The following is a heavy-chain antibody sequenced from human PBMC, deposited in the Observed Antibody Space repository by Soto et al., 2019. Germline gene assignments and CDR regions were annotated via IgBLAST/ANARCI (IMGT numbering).Heavy chain of an antibody. CDR2: IYWDDDK. Sequence: QITLKESGPTLVKPTQTLTLTCTFSGFSLSTSGVGVGWIRQPPGKALEWLALIYWDDDKRYSPSLKSRLTITKHTSKNQVVLTMTNLYPVDTATYYCAHRGVYASYNWFDPWGQGTLVTVSS. V-gene: IGHV2-5*02. CDR1: GFSLSTSGVG. CDR3: AHRGVYASYNWFDP. J-gene: IGHJ5*02. D-gene: IGHD5-12*01.